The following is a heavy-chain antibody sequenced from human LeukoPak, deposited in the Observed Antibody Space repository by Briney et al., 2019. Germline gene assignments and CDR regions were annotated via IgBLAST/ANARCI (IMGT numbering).Heavy chain of an antibody. J-gene: IGHJ6*03. V-gene: IGHV3-23*01. CDR1: GFTFSHYA. CDR2: ISGSGGST. D-gene: IGHD1-1*01. Sequence: AGGSLSLSCAASGFTFSHYAMSWVRQALGKGLEWVSGISGSGGSTYYADSVKGRFTVSRDNSKNTLYLQMTSLRVEDTAVYYCAKELAYAYYFDVWGKGTTVTVSS. CDR3: AKELAYAYYFDV.